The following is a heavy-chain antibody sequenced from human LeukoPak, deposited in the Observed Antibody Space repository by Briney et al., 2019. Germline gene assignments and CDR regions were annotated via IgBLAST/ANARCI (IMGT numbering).Heavy chain of an antibody. D-gene: IGHD3-22*01. J-gene: IGHJ4*02. CDR3: ARSTWLLDK. Sequence: TPSETLSLTCTVSGGSISPYYWSWIRQPPGKGLEWIGYIYYGGSTNYNPSLKSRVTISLDTSKNQFSLKLSSVTAADTAVYYCARSTWLLDKWGQGTLVTVSS. V-gene: IGHV4-59*01. CDR2: IYYGGST. CDR1: GGSISPYY.